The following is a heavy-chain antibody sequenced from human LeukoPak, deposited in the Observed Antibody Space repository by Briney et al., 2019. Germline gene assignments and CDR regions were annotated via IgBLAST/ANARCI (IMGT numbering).Heavy chain of an antibody. V-gene: IGHV1-2*02. CDR3: ARAGYCSGGSCYALDY. D-gene: IGHD2-15*01. J-gene: IGHJ4*02. Sequence: ASVKVSCKASGYTLTGYYMHWVRQAPGQGLEWTGWIDPNSGGTNYAQKFQGRVTLTRDTSISTAYMELSRLRSDDTAVYYCARAGYCSGGSCYALDYWGQGTLVTVSS. CDR1: GYTLTGYY. CDR2: IDPNSGGT.